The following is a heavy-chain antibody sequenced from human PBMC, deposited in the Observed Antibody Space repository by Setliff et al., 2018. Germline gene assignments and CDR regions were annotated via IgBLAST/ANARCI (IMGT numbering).Heavy chain of an antibody. CDR3: TGRTYGHQLGDY. Sequence: GGSLRLSCTASGLTFADAWMNWVRQAPGKGLEWVARVRSNSVGGTTEYGAPVKGRFTISRDDSKDTVYLQMNDLKTDDTGVYYCTGRTYGHQLGDYWGQGTLVTVSS. CDR2: VRSNSVGGTT. D-gene: IGHD3-10*01. CDR1: GLTFADAW. V-gene: IGHV3-15*01. J-gene: IGHJ4*02.